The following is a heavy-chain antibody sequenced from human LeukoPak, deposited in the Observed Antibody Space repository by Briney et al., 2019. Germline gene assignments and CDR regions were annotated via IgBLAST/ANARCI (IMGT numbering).Heavy chain of an antibody. J-gene: IGHJ4*02. CDR2: ISGSGGST. CDR3: AKDPEDGYNYNY. Sequence: GGSLRLSCAASGFTFSSYAMSWVRQAPGKGLEWVSAISGSGGSTYYADSVKGRFTISRDNSKNTLYLQMNSLRAEDTAVCYCAKDPEDGYNYNYWGQGTLVTVSS. V-gene: IGHV3-23*01. D-gene: IGHD5-24*01. CDR1: GFTFSSYA.